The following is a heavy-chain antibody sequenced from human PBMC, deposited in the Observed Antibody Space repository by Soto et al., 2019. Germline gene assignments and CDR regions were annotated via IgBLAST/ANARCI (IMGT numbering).Heavy chain of an antibody. CDR2: ISGSGGST. CDR1: GFTFSSYV. J-gene: IGHJ6*03. Sequence: EVQLLESGGGLVQPGGSLRLSCAASGFTFSSYVMSWVRQAPGKGLEWVSAISGSGGSTYYADSVKGRFTISRDNSKNTLYLQMNSLRAEDTAVYYCAKFELERVSSYYYYMDVWGKGTTVTVSS. V-gene: IGHV3-23*01. D-gene: IGHD1-1*01. CDR3: AKFELERVSSYYYYMDV.